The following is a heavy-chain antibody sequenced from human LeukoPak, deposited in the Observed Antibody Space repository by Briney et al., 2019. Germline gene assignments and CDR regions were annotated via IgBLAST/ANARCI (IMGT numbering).Heavy chain of an antibody. D-gene: IGHD6-19*01. Sequence: PSETLSLTCTVSGGSISSGGYYWSWIRQHPGKGLEWIGYIYYSGSTYYNPSLKSRVTISVDTSKNQFSLKLSSVTAADTAVYYCARGFLWGYSSGWTPRYFDLWGRGTLVTVSS. CDR1: GGSISSGGYY. V-gene: IGHV4-31*03. CDR3: ARGFLWGYSSGWTPRYFDL. J-gene: IGHJ2*01. CDR2: IYYSGST.